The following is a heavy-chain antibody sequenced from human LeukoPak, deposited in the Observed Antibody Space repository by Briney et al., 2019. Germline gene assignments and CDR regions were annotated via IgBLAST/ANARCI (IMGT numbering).Heavy chain of an antibody. Sequence: GGSLRLSCAASGFTFSRYALHWVRQAPGKGLEWVAVISYDGSNKYYADSVRGRFTISRDNSKNTLYLQMSSLRVEDTAVYHCARVDCSGGSCYLRPFDYWGQGTLVTVSS. J-gene: IGHJ4*02. CDR2: ISYDGSNK. CDR1: GFTFSRYA. D-gene: IGHD2-15*01. V-gene: IGHV3-30-3*01. CDR3: ARVDCSGGSCYLRPFDY.